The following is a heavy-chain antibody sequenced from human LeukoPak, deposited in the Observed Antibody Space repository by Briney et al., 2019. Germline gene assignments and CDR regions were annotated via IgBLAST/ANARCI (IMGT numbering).Heavy chain of an antibody. CDR3: AKDLDCTSTSCYHPLFDY. CDR1: GFTFTSYG. D-gene: IGHD2-2*01. J-gene: IGHJ4*02. CDR2: ITYDGSKK. Sequence: GGSLRLSCAASGFTFTSYGMHWVRQAPGKGPEWVAVITYDGSKKYYADSVRGRFTISRDNSKNTLYLQMNSLRAEDTAVYHCAKDLDCTSTSCYHPLFDYWGQGTLVTVSS. V-gene: IGHV3-30*18.